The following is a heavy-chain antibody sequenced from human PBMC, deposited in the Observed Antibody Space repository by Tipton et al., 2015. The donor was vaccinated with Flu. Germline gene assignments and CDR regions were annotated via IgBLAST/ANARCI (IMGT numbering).Heavy chain of an antibody. CDR3: ARRYCSGGGCSFDS. V-gene: IGHV4-59*12. Sequence: LRLSCSVSGGSISSYYWSWIRQPPGKGLEWIGYIYSSESTNYNPSLKSRVTMSLDTSNNQLSLTLRSVTAADTAVYHCARRYCSGGGCSFDSWGQGTLVTVSS. CDR2: IYSSEST. CDR1: GGSISSYY. D-gene: IGHD2-15*01. J-gene: IGHJ4*02.